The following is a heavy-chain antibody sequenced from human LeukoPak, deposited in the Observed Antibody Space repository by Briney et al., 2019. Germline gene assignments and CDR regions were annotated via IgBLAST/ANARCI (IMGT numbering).Heavy chain of an antibody. CDR1: GFTFSSYA. D-gene: IGHD1-1*01. J-gene: IGHJ6*02. CDR2: ISGSGRST. V-gene: IGHV3-23*01. Sequence: GGSLRLSCAASGFTFSSYAMSWVRQAPGKGLEWVSAISGSGRSTYYADSVKGWFTISRDNSKNTLYLQMNSLRAEDTAVYYCAKDLSNWNDDEPLWGDYYGMDVWGQGTTVTVSS. CDR3: AKDLSNWNDDEPLWGDYYGMDV.